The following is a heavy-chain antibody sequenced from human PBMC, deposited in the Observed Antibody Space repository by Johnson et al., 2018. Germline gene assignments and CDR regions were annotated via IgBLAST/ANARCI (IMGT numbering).Heavy chain of an antibody. V-gene: IGHV4-59*12. Sequence: QVQLQESGPGLVKPSETLSLTCTVSGGSISSYYWSWIRQPPGKGLEWIGYIYYSGSTNYNPSLKSRVTISVEPSKNQFSLKLSSVTAADTAVYYCARGQHGYYYYMDVWGKGTTVTVSS. CDR3: ARGQHGYYYYMDV. J-gene: IGHJ6*03. CDR1: GGSISSYY. CDR2: IYYSGST. D-gene: IGHD1-1*01.